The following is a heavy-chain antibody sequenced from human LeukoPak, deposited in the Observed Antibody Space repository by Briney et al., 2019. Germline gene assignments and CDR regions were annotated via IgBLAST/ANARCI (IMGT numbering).Heavy chain of an antibody. CDR3: AKDPGYSSGWYFDY. Sequence: PGGSPRLSCAASGFTFSSYAMSWVRQAPGKGLEWVSAISGSGGSTYYADSVKGRFTISRDNSKNTLYLQMNSLRAEDTAVYYCAKDPGYSSGWYFDYWGQGTLVTVSS. CDR1: GFTFSSYA. J-gene: IGHJ4*02. CDR2: ISGSGGST. V-gene: IGHV3-23*01. D-gene: IGHD6-19*01.